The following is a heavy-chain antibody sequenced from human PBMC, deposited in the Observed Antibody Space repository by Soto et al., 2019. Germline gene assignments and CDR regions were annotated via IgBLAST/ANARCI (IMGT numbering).Heavy chain of an antibody. CDR2: INHSGST. CDR3: ARVRRAARLDY. V-gene: IGHV4-34*01. D-gene: IGHD6-25*01. Sequence: PSETLSLTCAVYGGSFSGYYWSWIRQPPGKGLEWIGEINHSGSTNYNPSLKSRVTISVDTSKNQFSLKLSSVTAVDTAVYYCARVRRAARLDYWGQGTLVTVSS. CDR1: GGSFSGYY. J-gene: IGHJ4*02.